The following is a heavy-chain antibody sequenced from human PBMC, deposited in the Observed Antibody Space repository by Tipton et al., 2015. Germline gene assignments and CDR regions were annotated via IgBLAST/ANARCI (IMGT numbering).Heavy chain of an antibody. D-gene: IGHD2-15*01. CDR1: GGSISSGDYY. Sequence: TLSLTCTVSGGSISSGDYYWYWIRQHPGKGLEWIGYIYSSGSTYYNPSLKSRVTISVDTSKNQFSLMLSSVTAADTAVYYCARGGGRGYSSYWGQGTLVTVSS. CDR3: ARGGGRGYSSY. V-gene: IGHV4-31*03. J-gene: IGHJ4*02. CDR2: IYSSGST.